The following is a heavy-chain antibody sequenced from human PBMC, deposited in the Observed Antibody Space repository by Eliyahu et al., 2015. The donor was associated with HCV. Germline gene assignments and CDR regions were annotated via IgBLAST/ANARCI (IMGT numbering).Heavy chain of an antibody. CDR3: ARDYKGLYYYYGLDV. D-gene: IGHD3-10*01. V-gene: IGHV1-18*01. CDR1: GYTFADYG. Sequence: QVQLVQSGAELKKPGASVKVSCKASGYTFADYGISWVRQAPGQGLEWMGWISAYTGNTNFAQKSQGRVTMTTDTSMSTAYMELRSLRSDDTAMYYCARDYKGLYYYYGLDVWGQGTTVTVSS. J-gene: IGHJ6*02. CDR2: ISAYTGNT.